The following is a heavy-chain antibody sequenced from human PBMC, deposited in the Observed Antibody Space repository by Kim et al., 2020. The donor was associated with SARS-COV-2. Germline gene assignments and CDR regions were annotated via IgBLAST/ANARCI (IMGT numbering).Heavy chain of an antibody. Sequence: SDTRYKPSFQGQVTISADKSISTAYLQWSSLKASDSAMYYCVRRVGAADYWGQGTLVTVSS. D-gene: IGHD6-13*01. V-gene: IGHV5-51*01. J-gene: IGHJ4*02. CDR2: SDT. CDR3: VRRVGAADY.